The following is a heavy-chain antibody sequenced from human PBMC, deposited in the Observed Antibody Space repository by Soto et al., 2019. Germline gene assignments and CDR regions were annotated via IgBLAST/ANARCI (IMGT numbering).Heavy chain of an antibody. CDR2: ISYDGKNK. Sequence: GGSLRLSCAASGFTFSTYGMHWVRQAPGKGLEWVAVISYDGKNKYYADSVKGRFTISRDNSKNTLYLQMNNLRAEDTAVYYCGKDRETYGAAYIFDYWGQGALVTVSS. V-gene: IGHV3-30*18. J-gene: IGHJ4*02. CDR1: GFTFSTYG. D-gene: IGHD2-21*01. CDR3: GKDRETYGAAYIFDY.